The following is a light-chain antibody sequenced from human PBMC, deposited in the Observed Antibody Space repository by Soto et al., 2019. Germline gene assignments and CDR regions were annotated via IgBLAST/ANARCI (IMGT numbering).Light chain of an antibody. CDR2: EVT. J-gene: IGLJ1*01. CDR3: SSYSTRSTYV. V-gene: IGLV2-14*01. Sequence: QSALTQPASVSGSPGQSITISCTGTSRDIGFYNYVSWYQQYPGNAPKLIIFEVTNRPSGVSDRFSGSNSGNTASLTISGLLPEDGADYYCSSYSTRSTYVFGSGTKLTVL. CDR1: SRDIGFYNY.